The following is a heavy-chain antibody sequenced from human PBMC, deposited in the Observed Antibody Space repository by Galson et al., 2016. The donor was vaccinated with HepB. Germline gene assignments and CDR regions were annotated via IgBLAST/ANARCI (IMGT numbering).Heavy chain of an antibody. J-gene: IGHJ4*02. Sequence: SETLSLTCTVSGGSISSSSFYWYWIRQPPGKRLEWIGSVYYSGTTYYKSSLKSRVTVSVDTSKNQFSLKLISMTAAETAMYYCARGPKYYYDSSGPDYWGQGTLVTVSS. CDR2: VYYSGTT. CDR3: ARGPKYYYDSSGPDY. CDR1: GGSISSSSFY. V-gene: IGHV4-39*01. D-gene: IGHD3-22*01.